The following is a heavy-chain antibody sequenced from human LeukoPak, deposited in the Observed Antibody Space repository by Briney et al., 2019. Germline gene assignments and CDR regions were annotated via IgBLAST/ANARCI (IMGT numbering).Heavy chain of an antibody. CDR1: GFTFSSYA. CDR3: AKMNVLTGYYTPNFDY. Sequence: PGGSLRLSCAASGFTFSSYAMTWVRQAPGKGLEWLSVISGSGGSTYYADSVKGRFTISRDNSKNTLYLQMSSLSAEDTAVYYCAKMNVLTGYYTPNFDYWGQGTLITVSS. CDR2: ISGSGGST. D-gene: IGHD3-9*01. J-gene: IGHJ4*02. V-gene: IGHV3-23*01.